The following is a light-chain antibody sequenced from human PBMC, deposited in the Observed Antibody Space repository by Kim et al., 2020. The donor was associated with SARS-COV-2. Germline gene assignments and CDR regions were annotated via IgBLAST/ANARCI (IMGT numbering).Light chain of an antibody. J-gene: IGLJ1*01. CDR2: EVS. CDR3: CSYAGSSTYV. Sequence: GQSNTISYTGTSSDVGSYNLVSWYQQHPGKAPKLMIYEVSKRPSGVSNRFSGSKSGNTASLTISGLQAEDEADYYCCSYAGSSTYVFGTGTKVTVL. V-gene: IGLV2-23*02. CDR1: SSDVGSYNL.